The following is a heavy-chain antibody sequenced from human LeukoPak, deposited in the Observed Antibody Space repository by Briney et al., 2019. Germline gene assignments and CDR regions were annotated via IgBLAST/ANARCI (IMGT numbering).Heavy chain of an antibody. CDR2: INAGNGNT. CDR3: ARYSSGWGAFDI. Sequence: ASVKVSCKASGYIFTSYAMHWVRQAPGQRLEWIGWINAGNGNTKYSQKFQGTVTITRDTSASTAYMEVSSLRSEDTAVYYCARYSSGWGAFDIWGQGTMVTVSS. D-gene: IGHD6-19*01. CDR1: GYIFTSYA. V-gene: IGHV1-3*01. J-gene: IGHJ3*02.